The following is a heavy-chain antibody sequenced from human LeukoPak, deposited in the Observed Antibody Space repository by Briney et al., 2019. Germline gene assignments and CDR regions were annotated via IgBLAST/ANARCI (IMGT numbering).Heavy chain of an antibody. CDR3: AFVGTTGRLY. Sequence: PGGSLRLSCAASGFTCWMHWVRQASGKGLVWVSHINNDGSSTKYADSVEGRLTISRDNAKSTVSLQMNSLRVEDTAVYYCAFVGTTGRLYCGHGTLVSVSS. J-gene: IGHJ4*01. V-gene: IGHV3-74*03. CDR2: INNDGSST. D-gene: IGHD1-26*01. CDR1: GFTCW.